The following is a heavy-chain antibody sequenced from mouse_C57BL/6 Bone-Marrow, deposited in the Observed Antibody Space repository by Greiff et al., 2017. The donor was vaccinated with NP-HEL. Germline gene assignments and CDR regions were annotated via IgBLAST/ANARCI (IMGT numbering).Heavy chain of an antibody. Sequence: DVKLQESGPELVKPGASVKISCKASGYSFTGYYMNWVKQSPEKSLEWIGEINPSTGGTTYNQKFKAKATLTVDKSSSTAYMQLKSLTSEDSAVYYCARDYGYDGFDYWGQGTTLTVSS. D-gene: IGHD2-2*01. CDR3: ARDYGYDGFDY. CDR2: INPSTGGT. J-gene: IGHJ2*01. CDR1: GYSFTGYY. V-gene: IGHV1-42*01.